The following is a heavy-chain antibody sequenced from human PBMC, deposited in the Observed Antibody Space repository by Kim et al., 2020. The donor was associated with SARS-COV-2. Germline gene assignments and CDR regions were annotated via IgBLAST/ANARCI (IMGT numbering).Heavy chain of an antibody. D-gene: IGHD3-16*01. CDR2: ISTGRSST. CDR3: TDLRGTLGE. CDR1: GFSFSGYW. Sequence: GGSLRLSCAASGFSFSGYWMHWVRQAPGKGLVWVSRISTGRSSTIYADSVKGRFTISRDNAKSTLYLQMNSLRAEDTAVYYCTDLRGTLGEWGQGTTVTVSS. J-gene: IGHJ6*02. V-gene: IGHV3-74*01.